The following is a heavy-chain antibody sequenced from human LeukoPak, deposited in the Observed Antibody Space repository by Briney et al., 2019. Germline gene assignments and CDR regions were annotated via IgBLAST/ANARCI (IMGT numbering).Heavy chain of an antibody. J-gene: IGHJ4*02. V-gene: IGHV3-30-3*01. CDR1: GFTFSTYA. Sequence: GGSLRLSCAASGFTFSTYAMHWVRQAPGKGLEWVAVISYDGSNKYYADSVKGRFTISRDNSKNTLCLQMNSLRPEDTAVYYCAKVPHSWGLFDSWGQGTLVTVSS. D-gene: IGHD3-16*01. CDR2: ISYDGSNK. CDR3: AKVPHSWGLFDS.